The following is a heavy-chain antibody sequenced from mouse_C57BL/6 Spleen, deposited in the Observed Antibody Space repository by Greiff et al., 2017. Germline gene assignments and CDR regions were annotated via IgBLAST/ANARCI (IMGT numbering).Heavy chain of an antibody. CDR1: GYTFTSYW. CDR3: ARGDYDYDGYAMDY. V-gene: IGHV1-61*01. CDR2: IYPSASEH. J-gene: IGHJ4*01. Sequence: QVQLQQPGAELVRPGSSVKLSCKASGYTFTSYWMDWVKQRPGPGLEWIGHIYPSASEHHYNQKFKDQATLTVDKSSSTAYMQLSSLTSEDCAVDYCARGDYDYDGYAMDYWGQGTSVTVSS. D-gene: IGHD2-4*01.